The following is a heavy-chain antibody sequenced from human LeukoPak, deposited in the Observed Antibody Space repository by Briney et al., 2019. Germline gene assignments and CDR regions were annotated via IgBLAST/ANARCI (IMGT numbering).Heavy chain of an antibody. D-gene: IGHD3-22*01. CDR2: IRRRGGGSYI. Sequence: GVSLRLSCAASGFTFSDYYVSWIRQAPGKGVEGVSYIRRRGGGSYIYYAGSVKGRFTTSRDTAKTSLYLQMNSLSADDTAVYYCARHMANMISYYYYGMDVCGQGTTVTVSS. V-gene: IGHV3-11*01. J-gene: IGHJ6*02. CDR3: ARHMANMISYYYYGMDV. CDR1: GFTFSDYY.